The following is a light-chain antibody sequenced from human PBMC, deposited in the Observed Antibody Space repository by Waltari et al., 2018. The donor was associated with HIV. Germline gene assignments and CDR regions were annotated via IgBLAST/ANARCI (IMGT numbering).Light chain of an antibody. Sequence: EIVMTQSPATLSVSPGERAPLSCRASQSVSSNLAWYQQKPGQAPRLLIYGASTRATGIPARFSGSGSGTEFTLTISSLQSEDFAVYYCQQYNNWPYSFGQGTKLEIK. CDR2: GAS. CDR1: QSVSSN. CDR3: QQYNNWPYS. V-gene: IGKV3-15*01. J-gene: IGKJ2*03.